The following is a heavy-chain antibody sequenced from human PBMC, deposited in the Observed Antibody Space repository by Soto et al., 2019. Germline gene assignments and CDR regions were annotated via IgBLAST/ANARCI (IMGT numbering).Heavy chain of an antibody. Sequence: PSETLSLTCAVYGGPFIGHYWSWIRQTPGKGLEWTGDINQSGNTNYNPSLKSRLTISTDTTKSQFSLKLSSVTAADTALYYCARGLPLSGNFWASYYYFDFWGQGTLVTVSS. CDR1: GGPFIGHY. V-gene: IGHV4-34*01. J-gene: IGHJ4*02. CDR3: ARGLPLSGNFWASYYYFDF. D-gene: IGHD3-3*01. CDR2: INQSGNT.